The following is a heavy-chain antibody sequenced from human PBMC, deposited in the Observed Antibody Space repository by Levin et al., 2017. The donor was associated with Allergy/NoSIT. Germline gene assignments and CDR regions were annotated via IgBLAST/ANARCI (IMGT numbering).Heavy chain of an antibody. V-gene: IGHV5-51*01. J-gene: IGHJ3*02. CDR3: ARQTAYSSSPAAFDI. CDR1: GYNFTSNW. Sequence: KVSCKASGYNFTSNWIGWVRQMPEKGLEWMGIFYPGDSDDRYSPSFEGQVTISADKSITTAYLQWSSLKASDTAMYYCARQTAYSSSPAAFDIWGQGTAVTVSS. D-gene: IGHD2-2*01. CDR2: FYPGDSDD.